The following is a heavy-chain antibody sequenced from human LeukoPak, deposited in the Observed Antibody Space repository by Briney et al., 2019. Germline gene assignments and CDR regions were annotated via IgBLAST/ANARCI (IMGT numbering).Heavy chain of an antibody. D-gene: IGHD4-17*01. CDR1: GFTFSSYS. CDR2: ISSGGSYS. J-gene: IGHJ3*01. Sequence: GGSLRLSCSVSGFTFSSYSMNWVRQAPGKGLQWVASISSGGSYSLYADSVEGRFSVSRDNARNSVSLQMNSLGPEDTAVYFCARGLGDYDAFDVWGQGTKVTVAS. V-gene: IGHV3-21*01. CDR3: ARGLGDYDAFDV.